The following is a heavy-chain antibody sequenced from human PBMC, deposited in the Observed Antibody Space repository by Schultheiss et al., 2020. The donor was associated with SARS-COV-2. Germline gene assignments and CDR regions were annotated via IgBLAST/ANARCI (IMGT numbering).Heavy chain of an antibody. D-gene: IGHD3-22*01. V-gene: IGHV4-4*02. CDR2: IYHSGST. J-gene: IGHJ4*02. CDR3: ARDIEVGSRYYDSSGLLDY. Sequence: SETLSLTCAVSGGSIRSSNWWSWVRQPPGKGLEWIGEIYHSGSTNYNPSLKSRVTISVDKSKNQFSLKLSSVTAADTAVYYCARDIEVGSRYYDSSGLLDYWGQGTLVTVSS. CDR1: GGSIRSSNW.